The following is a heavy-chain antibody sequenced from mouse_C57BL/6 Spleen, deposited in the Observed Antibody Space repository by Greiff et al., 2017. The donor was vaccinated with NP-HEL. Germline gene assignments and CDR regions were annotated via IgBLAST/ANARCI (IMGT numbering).Heavy chain of an antibody. J-gene: IGHJ3*01. D-gene: IGHD1-1*01. CDR2: INPNNGGT. V-gene: IGHV1-26*01. Sequence: EVQLQQSGPELVKPGASVKISCKASGYTFTDYYMNWVKQSHGKSLEWIGDINPNNGGTSYNQKFKGKATLTVDKSSSTAYMELRSLTSEDSAVYYCATPPLYYYGSSGFAYWGQGTLVTVSA. CDR3: ATPPLYYYGSSGFAY. CDR1: GYTFTDYY.